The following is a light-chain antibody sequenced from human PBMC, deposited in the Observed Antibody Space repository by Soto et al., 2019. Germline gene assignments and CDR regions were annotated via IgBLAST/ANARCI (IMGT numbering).Light chain of an antibody. CDR3: QHYNSYSEA. J-gene: IGKJ1*01. CDR1: QTISSW. CDR2: KAS. Sequence: DIKMTQSPSTLSGSVGDRVTITCRASQTISSWLDWYQQKPGKAPKLLIYKASTLKSGVPSRFSGSGSGTEFTLTISSLQPDDFATYYCQHYNSYSEAFGQGTKVDIK. V-gene: IGKV1-5*03.